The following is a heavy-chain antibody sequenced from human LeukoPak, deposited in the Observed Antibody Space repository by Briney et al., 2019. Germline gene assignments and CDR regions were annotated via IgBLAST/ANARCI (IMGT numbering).Heavy chain of an antibody. CDR2: IYTSGNT. V-gene: IGHV4-4*07. Sequence: SETLPLTCTVSGGSISSYYWSWIRQPAGKGLEWIGRIYTSGNTDYNPSLNSRVTMSIDTSKNRFSLKLSSVAAADTAVYYCARHRSGSGWSFDYWGQGTLVTVSS. CDR3: ARHRSGSGWSFDY. D-gene: IGHD6-19*01. J-gene: IGHJ4*02. CDR1: GGSISSYY.